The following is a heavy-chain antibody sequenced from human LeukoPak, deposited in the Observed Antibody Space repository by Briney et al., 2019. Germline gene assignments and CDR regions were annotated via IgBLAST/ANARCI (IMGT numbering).Heavy chain of an antibody. CDR3: AREYSSSWYGPDNYYYGMDV. V-gene: IGHV3-11*06. CDR1: GFTFSDYY. D-gene: IGHD6-13*01. CDR2: ISSSSSYT. J-gene: IGHJ6*04. Sequence: KPGGSLRLSCAASGFTFSDYYISWIRQAPGKGLEWVSYISSSSSYTNYADSVKGRFTISRDNAKNSLYLQMNSLRAEDTAVYYCAREYSSSWYGPDNYYYGMDVWGKGTTVTVSS.